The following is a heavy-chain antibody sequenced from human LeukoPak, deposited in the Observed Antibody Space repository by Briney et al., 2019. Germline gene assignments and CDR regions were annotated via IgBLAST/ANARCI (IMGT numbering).Heavy chain of an antibody. CDR1: EGTFSSYA. J-gene: IGHJ5*02. CDR2: IIPIFGTA. CDR3: ARASLYCSSISCHFSLFDP. Sequence: SVKVSCKASEGTFSSYAISWVRQAPGQGLEWMGGIIPIFGTANYAQKFQGRVTITTDESTSTAYMELSSLRSEDTAVYYCARASLYCSSISCHFSLFDPWGQGTLVTVSS. V-gene: IGHV1-69*05. D-gene: IGHD2-2*01.